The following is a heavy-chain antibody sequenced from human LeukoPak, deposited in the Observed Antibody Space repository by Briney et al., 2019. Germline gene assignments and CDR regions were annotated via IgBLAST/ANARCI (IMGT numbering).Heavy chain of an antibody. CDR3: VSWAGGNSDVASFDF. D-gene: IGHD2-21*01. V-gene: IGHV1-2*02. CDR1: VSIFSDYY. J-gene: IGHJ4*02. Sequence: ASVKVSCKASVSIFSDYYMHWVRQVPGRGFEWMGWISRRSGATKIAQKFQGRVTLTRDISISTAYTELTNLASDDTAVYYCVSWAGGNSDVASFDFWGQGTLVLVSS. CDR2: ISRRSGAT.